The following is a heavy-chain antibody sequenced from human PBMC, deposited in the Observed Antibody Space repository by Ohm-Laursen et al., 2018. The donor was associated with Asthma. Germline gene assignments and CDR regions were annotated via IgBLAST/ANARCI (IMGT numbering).Heavy chain of an antibody. CDR1: GFTFSSYA. CDR2: ISYDGSNK. V-gene: IGHV3-30-3*01. J-gene: IGHJ4*02. D-gene: IGHD7-27*01. CDR3: ARAPPRLGYVDY. Sequence: SLRLSCSASGFTFSSYAMHWVRQAPGKGLEWVAVISYDGSNKYYADSVKGRFTISRDNSKNTLYLQMNSLRAEDTAVYYCARAPPRLGYVDYWGQGTLVTVSS.